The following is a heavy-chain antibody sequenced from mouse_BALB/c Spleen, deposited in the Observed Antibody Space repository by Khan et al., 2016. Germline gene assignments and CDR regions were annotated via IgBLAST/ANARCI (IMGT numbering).Heavy chain of an antibody. CDR2: INTNTGEP. D-gene: IGHD2-13*01. V-gene: IGHV9-3*02. CDR1: EYTFTNYG. Sequence: QIQLVQSGPELKKPGETVKISCKASEYTFTNYGMNWVKQAPGKGLKWMGWINTNTGEPTYAEEFKGRFAFSLEASASTAYLQINNLIYEDSATYFCARTGDYPYYAMDYWSQGTSVTVSS. CDR3: ARTGDYPYYAMDY. J-gene: IGHJ4*01.